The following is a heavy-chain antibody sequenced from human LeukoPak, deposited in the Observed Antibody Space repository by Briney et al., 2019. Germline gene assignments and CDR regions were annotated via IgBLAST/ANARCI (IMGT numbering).Heavy chain of an antibody. D-gene: IGHD2-21*02. J-gene: IGHJ6*02. CDR1: GFTFSSYE. Sequence: QPGGSLRLSCAASGFTFSSYEMNWVRQAPGKGLEWVSYISSSGSTIYYADSVKGRFTISRDNAKNSLYLQMNSLRAEDTAVYYCARCLTAIHYYYGVDVWGQGTTVTVSS. V-gene: IGHV3-48*03. CDR2: ISSSGSTI. CDR3: ARCLTAIHYYYGVDV.